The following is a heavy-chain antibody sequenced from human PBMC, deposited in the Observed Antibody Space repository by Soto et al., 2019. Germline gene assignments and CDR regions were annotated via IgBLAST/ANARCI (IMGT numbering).Heavy chain of an antibody. Sequence: VQLVQSGAEVKKPGASVKVSCKASGYIFTNYYIHWVRQAPGQGLEWMAIINPLPTSGSTNYAQKFQGRVTVTRDTSTSTVDLELSSLRSDDTAGYYCARDLAAAAYWGQGTLVTVSS. J-gene: IGHJ4*02. CDR3: ARDLAAAAY. CDR2: INPLPTSGST. D-gene: IGHD6-13*01. CDR1: GYIFTNYY. V-gene: IGHV1-46*01.